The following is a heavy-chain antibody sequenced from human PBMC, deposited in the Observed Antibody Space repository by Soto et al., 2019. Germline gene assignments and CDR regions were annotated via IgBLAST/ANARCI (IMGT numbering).Heavy chain of an antibody. CDR3: TREAAWSGYNQGGSYYYYYYMDV. D-gene: IGHD3-3*01. CDR1: GFTFSDHY. Sequence: GGSLRLSCVVSGFTFSDHYMDWVRQSPGKGLEWVGRIRNKAYSYTTEYAASVKGRFTISRDDSQNSLWLQMNSLKIEDSAVYYCTREAAWSGYNQGGSYYYYYYMDVWGKGTTVTVSS. J-gene: IGHJ6*03. V-gene: IGHV3-72*01. CDR2: IRNKAYSYTT.